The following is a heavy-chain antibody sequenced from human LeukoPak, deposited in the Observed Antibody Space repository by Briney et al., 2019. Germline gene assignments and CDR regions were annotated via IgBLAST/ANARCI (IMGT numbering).Heavy chain of an antibody. V-gene: IGHV1-2*02. CDR3: AGSSGYYGQGAFDI. D-gene: IGHD3-22*01. Sequence: ASVKVSCKASGYTFTGCYMHWVRQAPGQGLEWMGWINPNSGGTNYAQKFQGRVTMTRDTSISTAYMELSRLRSDDTAVYYCAGSSGYYGQGAFDIWGQGTMVTVSS. J-gene: IGHJ3*02. CDR1: GYTFTGCY. CDR2: INPNSGGT.